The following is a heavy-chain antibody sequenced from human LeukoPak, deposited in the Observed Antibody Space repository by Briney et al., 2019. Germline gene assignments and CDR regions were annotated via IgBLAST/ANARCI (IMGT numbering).Heavy chain of an antibody. CDR3: ARPYCTTWYYYYGMDV. Sequence: RSLRLSCAASRFTFSSYGMHWVRQAPGKGLEWVAVISYDGSNRYYADSVKGRFTISRDNSKNTLYLQMNSLRPEDTAMYYCARPYCTTWYYYYGMDVWGQGTTVTVSS. V-gene: IGHV3-30*03. D-gene: IGHD1-14*01. CDR1: RFTFSSYG. J-gene: IGHJ6*02. CDR2: ISYDGSNR.